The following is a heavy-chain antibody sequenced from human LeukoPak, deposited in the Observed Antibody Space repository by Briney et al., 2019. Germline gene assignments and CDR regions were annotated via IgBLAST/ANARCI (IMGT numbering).Heavy chain of an antibody. D-gene: IGHD3-22*01. CDR1: GGPFSGYY. Sequence: PSETLSLTCAVYGGPFSGYYWSWIRQPPGKGLEWIGEINHSGSTNYNPSLKSRVTISVDTSKNQFSLKLSSVTAADTAVYYCARRAWDYDSSGYYWGVRDWFDPWGQGTLVTVSS. CDR3: ARRAWDYDSSGYYWGVRDWFDP. J-gene: IGHJ5*02. V-gene: IGHV4-34*01. CDR2: INHSGST.